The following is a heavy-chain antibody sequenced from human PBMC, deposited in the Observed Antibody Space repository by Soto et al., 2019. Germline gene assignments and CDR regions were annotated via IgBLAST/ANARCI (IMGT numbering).Heavy chain of an antibody. Sequence: QVQLVESGGGVVQPGRSLRLSCEVSGFTFSSYAMHWVRQAPGKGLEWVAIISYDATNKYYADSVKGRFTISRDNSKNTLYLQMNSLTAEDTAVYYCARRRKGGEYYFDYWGQGTLVTVSS. CDR2: ISYDATNK. CDR1: GFTFSSYA. CDR3: ARRRKGGEYYFDY. V-gene: IGHV3-30-3*01. D-gene: IGHD3-16*01. J-gene: IGHJ4*02.